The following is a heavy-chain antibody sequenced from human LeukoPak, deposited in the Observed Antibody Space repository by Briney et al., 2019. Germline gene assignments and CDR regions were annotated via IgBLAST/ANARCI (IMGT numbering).Heavy chain of an antibody. CDR2: ISSSSSYI. D-gene: IGHD3-10*01. V-gene: IGHV3-21*01. Sequence: PGGSLRLSCAGTGFSFSSYTMNWVRQAPGKGLGWVSSISSSSSYIYYADSVKGRFTISRDNAQKSLYLQMNSLRVEDTAVYYCARDGHYGSGSYYPYWGQGTLVTVSS. J-gene: IGHJ4*02. CDR3: ARDGHYGSGSYYPY. CDR1: GFSFSSYT.